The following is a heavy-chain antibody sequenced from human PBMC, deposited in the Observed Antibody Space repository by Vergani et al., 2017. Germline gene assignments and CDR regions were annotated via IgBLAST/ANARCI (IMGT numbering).Heavy chain of an antibody. CDR1: GITFWKFG. J-gene: IGHJ3*02. CDR2: ISWNSGAV. V-gene: IGHV3-9*01. CDR3: AKVGRSEVAGTFGAFDI. Sequence: VNLVGSGGGLAQPGGSLRLSCEASGITFWKFGMHWVRQGPGKGLEWVSGISWNSGAVDYADSVRGRFTISRDNAKNTLFLHMNSLRPEDTAVYYCAKVGRSEVAGTFGAFDIWGQGTMVTVSS. D-gene: IGHD6-19*01.